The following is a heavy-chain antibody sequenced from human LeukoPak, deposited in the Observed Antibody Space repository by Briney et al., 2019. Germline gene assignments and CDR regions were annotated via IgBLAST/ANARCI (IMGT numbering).Heavy chain of an antibody. CDR1: GLTFSDYY. CDR2: ISSSGSTI. CDR3: ARDRTLCAFDI. V-gene: IGHV3-11*01. Sequence: GGSLRLSCAASGLTFSDYYMSWIRQAPGKGLEWVSYISSSGSTIYYADSVKGRFTISRDNAKNSLYLQMNSLRAEDTAVYYCARDRTLCAFDIWGQGTMVTVSS. D-gene: IGHD2-2*01. J-gene: IGHJ3*02.